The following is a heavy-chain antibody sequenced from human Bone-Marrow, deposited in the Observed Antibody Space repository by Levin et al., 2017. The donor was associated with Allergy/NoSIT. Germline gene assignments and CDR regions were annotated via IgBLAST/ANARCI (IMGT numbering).Heavy chain of an antibody. CDR2: LWYDGNNK. CDR3: ARDGNVLTGYLAY. Sequence: GESLKISCIVSGFPFSDYAMHWVRQAPGKGLEWVAVLWYDGNNKYYADSVKGRFTISRDDSKNMLYLQMNSLRDDDTAVYYCARDGNVLTGYLAYWGQGTLVTVSS. CDR1: GFPFSDYA. D-gene: IGHD3-9*01. J-gene: IGHJ4*02. V-gene: IGHV3-33*01.